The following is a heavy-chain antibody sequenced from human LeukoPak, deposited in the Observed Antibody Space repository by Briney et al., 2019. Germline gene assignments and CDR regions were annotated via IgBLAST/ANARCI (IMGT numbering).Heavy chain of an antibody. D-gene: IGHD1-26*01. V-gene: IGHV3-7*01. J-gene: IGHJ4*02. CDR1: GFTFSNYW. CDR2: IKQDGSEK. Sequence: TGGPLRLSCAASGFTFSNYWMSWVRQAPGKGLEWVANIKQDGSEKYYVDSVKGRFTISRDNAKNSLYLQMNSLRAEDTAVYYCARESSGSSYFDYWGQGTLVTVSS. CDR3: ARESSGSSYFDY.